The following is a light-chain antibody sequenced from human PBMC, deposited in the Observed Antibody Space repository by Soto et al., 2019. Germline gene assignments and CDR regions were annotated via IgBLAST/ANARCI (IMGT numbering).Light chain of an antibody. J-gene: IGLJ2*01. V-gene: IGLV2-14*01. CDR3: SAYTTSHVV. CDR1: SSDVGDSNY. Sequence: QSVLAQPASVSGSPGQSITISCTGTSSDVGDSNYVSWYQQHPGKAPKLMIYEVSNRPSGVSNRFSGSKSGNTASLTISGLQAEDEADYYCSAYTTSHVVFGGGTKVTVL. CDR2: EVS.